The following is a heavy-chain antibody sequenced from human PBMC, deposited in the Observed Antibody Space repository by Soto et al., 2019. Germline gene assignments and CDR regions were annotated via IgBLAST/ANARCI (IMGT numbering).Heavy chain of an antibody. CDR1: GYTFTGYY. Sequence: QVQLVQSGAEVKKPGASVKVSCKASGYTFTGYYMHWVRQAPGQGLEWMGWINPNSGGTNYAQKFQGWVTMTRDTSISTAYMELSRLRSDDTAVYYCARSDSRYSGSYYHVNYYFDYWGQGTLVTVSS. J-gene: IGHJ4*02. CDR2: INPNSGGT. D-gene: IGHD1-26*01. CDR3: ARSDSRYSGSYYHVNYYFDY. V-gene: IGHV1-2*04.